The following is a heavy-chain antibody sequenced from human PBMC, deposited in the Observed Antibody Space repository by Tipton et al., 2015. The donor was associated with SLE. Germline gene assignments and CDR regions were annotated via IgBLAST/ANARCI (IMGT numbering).Heavy chain of an antibody. CDR2: IYYSGST. V-gene: IGHV4-31*03. CDR1: GGSISSGGYY. Sequence: TLSLTCTVSGGSISSGGYYWSWIRQHPGKGLEWIGYIYYSGSTYYNPSLKSRVTMSVDTSKNQFFLNLSSVTAADTALYYCARAGGGATRNWFDPWGQGTLVTVSS. J-gene: IGHJ5*02. D-gene: IGHD1-26*01. CDR3: ARAGGGATRNWFDP.